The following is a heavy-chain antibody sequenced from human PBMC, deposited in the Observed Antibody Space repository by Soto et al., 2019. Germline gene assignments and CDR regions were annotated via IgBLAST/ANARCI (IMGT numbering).Heavy chain of an antibody. J-gene: IGHJ5*02. V-gene: IGHV4-59*08. CDR3: ARQWHNSRARWFDP. CDR2: IYYSGST. CDR1: GGSISSYY. Sequence: PSETLSLTCTGSGGSISSYYWSWIRQPPGKGLEWIGYIYYSGSTNYNPSLKSRVTISVDTSKNQFSLKLSSVTAADTAVYYCARQWHNSRARWFDPWGQGTLGTVSS. D-gene: IGHD1-20*01.